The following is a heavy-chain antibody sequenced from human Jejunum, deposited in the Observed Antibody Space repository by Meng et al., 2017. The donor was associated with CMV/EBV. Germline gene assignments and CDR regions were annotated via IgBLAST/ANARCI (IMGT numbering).Heavy chain of an antibody. CDR1: GFTFSNYA. J-gene: IGHJ4*02. CDR2: LRASGDGT. V-gene: IGHV3-23*01. D-gene: IGHD5-12*01. Sequence: EVQLXXXXXXGVXAXXXLRLXXXAPGFTFSNYAMSWVRQAPGKGLEWVSSLRASGDGTYYADSMKGRFTISRDNSKNTLYLQMSSLRVEDTAVYYCAKDHWLRNYPSFFWDYWGQGTLVTVSS. CDR3: AKDHWLRNYPSFFWDY.